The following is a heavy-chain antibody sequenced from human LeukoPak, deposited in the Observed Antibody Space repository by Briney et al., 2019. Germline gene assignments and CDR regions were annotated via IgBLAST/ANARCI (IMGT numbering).Heavy chain of an antibody. CDR2: IYYSGST. D-gene: IGHD3-9*01. CDR3: ARHAGGILTGYSSDNWFDP. Sequence: SETLSLTCTVSGGSISSSSYYWGWLRQPPGKGLEWIGSIYYSGSTYYNPSLKSRATISVDTSKNQFSLKLSSVTAADTAVYYCARHAGGILTGYSSDNWFDPWGQGTLVTVSS. V-gene: IGHV4-39*01. J-gene: IGHJ5*02. CDR1: GGSISSSSYY.